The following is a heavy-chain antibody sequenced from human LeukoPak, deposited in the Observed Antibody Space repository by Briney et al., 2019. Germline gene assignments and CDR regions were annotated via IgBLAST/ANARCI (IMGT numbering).Heavy chain of an antibody. CDR3: ARDRDTAMDPDAQFDY. J-gene: IGHJ4*02. Sequence: GGSLRLSCAASGFTFSSYSMNWVRQAPGKGLEWVSSISSSSYIYYADSVKGRFTISRDNAKNSLYLQMNSLRAEDTAVYYCARDRDTAMDPDAQFDYWGQGTLVTVSS. D-gene: IGHD5-18*01. V-gene: IGHV3-21*01. CDR2: ISSSSYI. CDR1: GFTFSSYS.